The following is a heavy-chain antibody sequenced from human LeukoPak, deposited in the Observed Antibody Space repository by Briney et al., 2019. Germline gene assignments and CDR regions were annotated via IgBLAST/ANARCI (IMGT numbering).Heavy chain of an antibody. V-gene: IGHV1-8*01. J-gene: IGHJ6*02. CDR3: ASSGIHYYYYGMDV. D-gene: IGHD5-18*01. CDR2: MNPNSGNT. Sequence: ASVKVSCKASGYTFTSYDISWVRQATGQGLEWMGWMNPNSGNTGYAQKFQGRVTMTRNTSISTAYMELSSLRSEDTAVYYCASSGIHYYYYGMDVWGQGTTVTVSS. CDR1: GYTFTSYD.